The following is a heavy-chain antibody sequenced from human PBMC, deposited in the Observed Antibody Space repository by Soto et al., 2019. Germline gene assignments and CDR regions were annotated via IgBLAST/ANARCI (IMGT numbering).Heavy chain of an antibody. D-gene: IGHD3-10*01. CDR2: ISSSSSTI. V-gene: IGHV3-48*01. J-gene: IGHJ4*02. Sequence: GGALRLFCAAPGFTLRSFSMNWGRPAPGEGAESVSYISSSSSTIFYADSVKGRFTISRDNAKNSLYLQMNSLRAEDTVVYYCAKQTGSGSYNNVGSGGHLDYWGQGTLVTVSS. CDR1: GFTLRSFS. CDR3: AKQTGSGSYNNVGSGGHLDY.